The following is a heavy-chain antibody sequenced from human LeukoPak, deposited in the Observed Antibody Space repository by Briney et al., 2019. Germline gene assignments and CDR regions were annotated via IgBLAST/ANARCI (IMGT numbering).Heavy chain of an antibody. J-gene: IGHJ4*02. CDR3: GRLRVNGGYRSGWLPYYFDS. D-gene: IGHD6-19*01. V-gene: IGHV5-51*01. CDR2: IYPGDSDT. Sequence: GESLKISCKGSGYSFTSYWIGWVRQMPGKDLEWMGIIYPGDSDTRYSPSFQGQVTISADKSISTAYLQWSSLKASDTAMYYCGRLRVNGGYRSGWLPYYFDSWGQGTLATVSS. CDR1: GYSFTSYW.